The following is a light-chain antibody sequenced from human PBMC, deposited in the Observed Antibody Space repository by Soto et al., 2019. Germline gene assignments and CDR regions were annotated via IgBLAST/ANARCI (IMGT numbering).Light chain of an antibody. CDR3: QESYKTPLT. V-gene: IGKV1-39*01. Sequence: DIQMTQSPSSLSASIGDRVTITCRASQNINNYLNWYQQKPGKAPKLLIFGASILQSGVPSRFSGSGSGTDYTLTISFLQAEDFATYYCQESYKTPLTFGGGTKVEIK. CDR1: QNINNY. J-gene: IGKJ4*01. CDR2: GAS.